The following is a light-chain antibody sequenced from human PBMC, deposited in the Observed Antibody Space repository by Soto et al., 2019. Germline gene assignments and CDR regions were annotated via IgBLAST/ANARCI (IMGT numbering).Light chain of an antibody. CDR2: GAS. CDR3: QQYGSSPLT. V-gene: IGKV3-20*01. CDR1: QSVSSTY. J-gene: IGKJ4*01. Sequence: DIVLTQSPGTLSLSPGERATLSCRASQSVSSTYLAWYQQNPGQAPRLLIYGASSRATGIPDRFSGSGSGTDFTLTISRLEPEDFAVYYCQQYGSSPLTFGGGTKVEIE.